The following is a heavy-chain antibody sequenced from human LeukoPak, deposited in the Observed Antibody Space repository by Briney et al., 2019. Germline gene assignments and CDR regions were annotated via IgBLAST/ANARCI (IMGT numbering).Heavy chain of an antibody. V-gene: IGHV1-69*13. CDR1: GGTFSSYA. J-gene: IGHJ4*02. CDR3: ARVGGATRYYFDY. Sequence: ASVKVSCKASGGTFSSYAISWVRQAPGQGLEWMGGIIPIFGTANYAQKFQGRVTITADESTSTAYMELSSLRSEDTAVYYCARVGGATRYYFDYWGQGTLVTVSS. CDR2: IIPIFGTA. D-gene: IGHD1-26*01.